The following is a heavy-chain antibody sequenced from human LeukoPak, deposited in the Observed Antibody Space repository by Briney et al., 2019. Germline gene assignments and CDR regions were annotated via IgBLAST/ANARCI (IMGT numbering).Heavy chain of an antibody. J-gene: IGHJ6*02. Sequence: SVKVSCKASGGTFSSYAISWVRQAPGQGLEWLGRIIPILGIANYAQKFQGRVTITADKSTSTAYMELSSLRSEDTAVYYCARKYCSSTSCYTGYYYGMDVWGQGTTVTVSS. CDR2: IIPILGIA. CDR1: GGTFSSYA. CDR3: ARKYCSSTSCYTGYYYGMDV. D-gene: IGHD2-2*02. V-gene: IGHV1-69*04.